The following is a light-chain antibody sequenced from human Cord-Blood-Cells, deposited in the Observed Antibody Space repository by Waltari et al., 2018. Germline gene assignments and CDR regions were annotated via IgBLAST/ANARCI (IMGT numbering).Light chain of an antibody. J-gene: IGLJ2*01. CDR2: EVS. Sequence: QSALTKPPSASGSPGQSVTISCTGTRSDVGGYTYVSCYQQLPGKAPKLMIYEVSKRPSGVPDRFSGSKSGNTASLTVSGLQAEDEADYYCSSYAGSNNFVVFGGGTKLTVL. V-gene: IGLV2-8*01. CDR3: SSYAGSNNFVV. CDR1: RSDVGGYTY.